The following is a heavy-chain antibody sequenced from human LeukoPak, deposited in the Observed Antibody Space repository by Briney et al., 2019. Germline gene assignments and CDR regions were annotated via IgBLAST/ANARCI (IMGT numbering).Heavy chain of an antibody. J-gene: IGHJ4*02. CDR3: GTFLSNGPFDY. Sequence: RASVKVSCKASGYTFTGYYLHWVRQAPGQGLEWMGWIYPNSGATKYAQKFQGRVTMTRDTSISTAYMELSGLRSDDTAVYYCGTFLSNGPFDYWGQGSLVTVSS. V-gene: IGHV1-2*02. CDR1: GYTFTGYY. CDR2: IYPNSGAT.